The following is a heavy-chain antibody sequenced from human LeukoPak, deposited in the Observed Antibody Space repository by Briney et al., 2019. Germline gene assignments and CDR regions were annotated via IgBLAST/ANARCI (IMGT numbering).Heavy chain of an antibody. CDR2: INPSGGST. D-gene: IGHD6-6*01. J-gene: IGHJ4*02. CDR3: ARDRGSSSVQGY. Sequence: ASVKVSCKASGYTFTSYYKHWVRQAPGQGLEWMGIINPSGGSTSYAQKFQGRVTMTRDMSTSTVYMELSGLRSEDTAVYYCARDRGSSSVQGYWGQGTLVTVSS. CDR1: GYTFTSYY. V-gene: IGHV1-46*01.